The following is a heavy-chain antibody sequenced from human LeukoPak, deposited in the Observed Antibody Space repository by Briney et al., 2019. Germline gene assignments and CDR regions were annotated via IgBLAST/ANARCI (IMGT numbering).Heavy chain of an antibody. CDR3: ARLGDYVWGSYRYHY. CDR1: GFTFSSYG. V-gene: IGHV3-30*19. D-gene: IGHD3-16*02. CDR2: ISYDGSNK. Sequence: GGSLRLSCAASGFTFSSYGMHWVRQAPGKGLEWVAVISYDGSNKYYADSVKGRFTISRDNSKNTLYLQMNSLRAEDTAVYYCARLGDYVWGSYRYHYWGQGTLVTVSS. J-gene: IGHJ4*02.